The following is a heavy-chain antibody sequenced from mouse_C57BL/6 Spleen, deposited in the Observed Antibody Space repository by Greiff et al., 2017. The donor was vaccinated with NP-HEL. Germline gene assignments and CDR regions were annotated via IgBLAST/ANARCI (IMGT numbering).Heavy chain of an antibody. CDR2: INPNYGTT. V-gene: IGHV1-39*01. J-gene: IGHJ4*01. CDR1: GYSFTDYN. Sequence: VQLKQSGPELVKPGASVKISCKASGYSFTDYNMNWVKQSNGKSLEWIGVINPNYGTTSYNQKFKGKATLTVDQSSSTAYMQLNSLTSEDSAVYYCARRGSGLYYYAMDYWGQGTSVTVSS. CDR3: ARRGSGLYYYAMDY. D-gene: IGHD6-5*01.